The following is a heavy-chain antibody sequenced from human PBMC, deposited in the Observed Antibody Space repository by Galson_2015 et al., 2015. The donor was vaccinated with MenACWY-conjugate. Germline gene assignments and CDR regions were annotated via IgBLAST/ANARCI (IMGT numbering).Heavy chain of an antibody. CDR3: ARDDGYQKNYGMDV. CDR2: ISSSSSYT. J-gene: IGHJ6*02. D-gene: IGHD5-24*01. Sequence: SLRLSCAASGFTFSDYYMSWIRQAPGKGLEWVSYISSSSSYTNYADSVKGRFTISRDNAKNSLYLQMNSLRAEDTAVYYCARDDGYQKNYGMDVWGQGTTVTVSS. CDR1: GFTFSDYY. V-gene: IGHV3-11*05.